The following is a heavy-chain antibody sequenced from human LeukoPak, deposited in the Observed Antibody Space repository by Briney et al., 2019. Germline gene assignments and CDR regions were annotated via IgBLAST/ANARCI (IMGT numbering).Heavy chain of an antibody. V-gene: IGHV1-46*01. D-gene: IGHD6-19*01. J-gene: IGHJ4*02. CDR3: AREPGYSSGWPLDY. Sequence: IITPSGGSTSYAQKFQGRVTMTRDTSTSTVYMELSSLTSEDTAVYSCAREPGYSSGWPLDYWGQGTLVTVSS. CDR2: ITPSGGST.